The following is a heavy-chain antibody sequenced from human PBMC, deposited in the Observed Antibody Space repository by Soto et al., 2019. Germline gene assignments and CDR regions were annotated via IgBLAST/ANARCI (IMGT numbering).Heavy chain of an antibody. CDR2: IYYSGST. D-gene: IGHD3-16*01. Sequence: QVQLQESGPGLVKPSETLSLTCTVSGGTISSYYWSWIRQPPGKGLEWIGYIYYSGSTNYNPSLKSRVTISVDTSKNQFSLKLSSVTAADTAVYYCASSPLGEGYGYFDYWGQGTLVTVSS. J-gene: IGHJ4*02. CDR1: GGTISSYY. V-gene: IGHV4-59*08. CDR3: ASSPLGEGYGYFDY.